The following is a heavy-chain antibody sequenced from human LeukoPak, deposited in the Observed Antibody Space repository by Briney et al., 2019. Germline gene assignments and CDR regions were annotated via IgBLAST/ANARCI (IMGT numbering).Heavy chain of an antibody. CDR3: ATDGDSGSGNAH. CDR2: IYYSAIT. CDR1: GGSISSGDYY. J-gene: IGHJ4*02. V-gene: IGHV4-30-4*01. D-gene: IGHD3-10*01. Sequence: SQTLSLTCTVSGGSISSGDYYWSWIRQPPGKGLEWIGYIYYSAITYYNPSLESRVTISVDTSKNQFSLKLRSVTAADTAVYYCATDGDSGSGNAHWGQGTLVTVSS.